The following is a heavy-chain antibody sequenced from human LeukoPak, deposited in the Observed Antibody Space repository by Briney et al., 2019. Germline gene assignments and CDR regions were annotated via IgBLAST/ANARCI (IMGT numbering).Heavy chain of an antibody. Sequence: PGGSLRLSCAASGFTFSSYGMHWVRQAPGEGLEYVSAISGNGGSTYYANSVKGRFTISRDNSKNTLYLQMGSLRAEDMAVYYCARGVGFSTGWYYFDYWGQGTLVTVSS. D-gene: IGHD6-19*01. CDR2: ISGNGGST. CDR3: ARGVGFSTGWYYFDY. CDR1: GFTFSSYG. V-gene: IGHV3-64*01. J-gene: IGHJ4*02.